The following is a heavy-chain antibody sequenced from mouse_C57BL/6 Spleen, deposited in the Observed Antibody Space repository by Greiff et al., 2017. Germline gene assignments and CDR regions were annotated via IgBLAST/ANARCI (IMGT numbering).Heavy chain of an antibody. CDR2: IDPEDGDT. D-gene: IGHD1-1*01. J-gene: IGHJ4*01. CDR3: ARTGIYYYGSSRWDY. CDR1: GFNIQDYY. Sequence: EVQLQQSGAELVKPGASVKLSCTASGFNIQDYYMRWVKQRTEQGLEWIGRIDPEDGDTKYAPKFQGKATITADTSSNTAYLQLSSLTSADTAVYYGARTGIYYYGSSRWDYWGQGTSVTVSS. V-gene: IGHV14-2*01.